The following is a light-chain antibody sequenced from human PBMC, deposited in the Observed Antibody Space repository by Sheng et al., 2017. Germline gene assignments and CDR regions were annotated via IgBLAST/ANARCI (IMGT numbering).Light chain of an antibody. V-gene: IGLV1-51*02. CDR1: TSNIGNNY. CDR3: ESWDNDLSVAE. Sequence: QSVLTQPPSVSAAPGQKVTISCSGSTSNIGNNYVSWYQQLPGTAPKLLIYETNKRPSGVPDRISASKSGTSATLDITGLQTEDEAVYYCESWDNDLSVAEFGGGTKLTVL. CDR2: ETN. J-gene: IGLJ3*02.